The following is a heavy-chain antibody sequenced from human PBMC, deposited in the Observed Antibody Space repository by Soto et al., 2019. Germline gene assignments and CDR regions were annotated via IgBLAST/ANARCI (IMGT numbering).Heavy chain of an antibody. CDR2: IWYDGSNK. CDR1: GLTFSSYG. CDR3: ASRSDGFDY. J-gene: IGHJ4*02. Sequence: QVQLVESGGGVVQPGRSLRLSCTVSGLTFSSYGMHWVRQAPGKGLEGVAVIWYDGSNKNYADSVKGRFTISRDNSKNTLYLQMNSLRVEDTAVYYCASRSDGFDYWGQGTLVTVSS. V-gene: IGHV3-33*01.